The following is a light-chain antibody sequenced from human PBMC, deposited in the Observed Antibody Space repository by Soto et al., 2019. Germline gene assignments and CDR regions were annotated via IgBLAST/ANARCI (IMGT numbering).Light chain of an antibody. CDR2: GAS. J-gene: IGKJ1*01. CDR3: QQYNNLPRT. V-gene: IGKV3-15*01. Sequence: EIVITQSPATLSVSPGERATLSCRASQSVSSNLAWYQQKPGQAPRLLIYGASTRETGIPARFSGSGAGTEFTLTISSLQSEDFAVYYCQQYNNLPRTFGQGTKVDIK. CDR1: QSVSSN.